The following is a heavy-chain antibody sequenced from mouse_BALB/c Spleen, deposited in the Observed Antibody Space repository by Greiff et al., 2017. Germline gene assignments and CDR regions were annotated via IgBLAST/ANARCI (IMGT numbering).Heavy chain of an antibody. V-gene: IGHV14-3*02. D-gene: IGHD2-1*01. Sequence: EVHLVESGAELVKPGASVKLSCTASGFNIKDTYMHWVKQRPEQGLEWIGRIDPANGNTKYDPKFQGKATITADTSSNTAYLQLSSLTSEDTAVYYCARGNYGVAYWGQGTLVTVSA. CDR2: IDPANGNT. J-gene: IGHJ3*01. CDR3: ARGNYGVAY. CDR1: GFNIKDTY.